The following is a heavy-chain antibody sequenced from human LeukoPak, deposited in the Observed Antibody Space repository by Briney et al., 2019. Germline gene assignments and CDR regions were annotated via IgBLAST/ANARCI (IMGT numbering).Heavy chain of an antibody. Sequence: VASVKVSCKASGYIFTTYGISWVRQAPGQGLEWMGWVSGYNDNTKYAQKLQGRVTMTTDTSTSTAYMELRSLRSDDTAVYYCARDAIQGRLTSDYWGQGTLVTASS. J-gene: IGHJ4*02. CDR3: ARDAIQGRLTSDY. D-gene: IGHD3-3*01. CDR2: VSGYNDNT. V-gene: IGHV1-18*01. CDR1: GYIFTTYG.